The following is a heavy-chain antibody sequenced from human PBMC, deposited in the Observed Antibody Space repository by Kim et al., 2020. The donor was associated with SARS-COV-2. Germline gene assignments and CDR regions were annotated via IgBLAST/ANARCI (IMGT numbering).Heavy chain of an antibody. J-gene: IGHJ3*02. V-gene: IGHV4-38-2*02. CDR3: ARGFMGLKMATETFDI. Sequence: SETLSLTCTVSGYSISSGYYWGWIRQPPGKGLEWIGSIYHSGSTYYNPSLKSRVTISVDTSKNQFSLKLSSVTAADTAVYYCARGFMGLKMATETFDIWG. D-gene: IGHD5-12*01. CDR1: GYSISSGYY. CDR2: IYHSGST.